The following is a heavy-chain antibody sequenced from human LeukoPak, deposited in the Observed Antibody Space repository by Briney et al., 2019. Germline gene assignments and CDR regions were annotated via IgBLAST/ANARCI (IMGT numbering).Heavy chain of an antibody. CDR2: ISYDGSNR. J-gene: IGHJ6*02. Sequence: GGSLRLSCAASGFTFSSYAMHWVRQAPGKGLEWVAVISYDGSNRYYADSVKGRFTISRDNSKNTLYLQMNSLRAEDTAVYYCAREVLGLYYYYGMDVWGQGTTVTVSS. V-gene: IGHV3-30-3*01. CDR3: AREVLGLYYYYGMDV. D-gene: IGHD3/OR15-3a*01. CDR1: GFTFSSYA.